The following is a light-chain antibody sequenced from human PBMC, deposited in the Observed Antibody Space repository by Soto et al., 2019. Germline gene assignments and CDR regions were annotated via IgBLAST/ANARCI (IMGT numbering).Light chain of an antibody. CDR1: QSVSGCS. CDR3: QQYDSSPSSFT. J-gene: IGKJ3*01. V-gene: IGKV3-20*01. Sequence: EIVLTQSPGTLSLSPGERATLSCRASQSVSGCSLAWYQQKPGQAPRLLIYGASSRATGIPDRFSGSGSGTDFTLTINRLEPEDFAVYYCQQYDSSPSSFTFGPGTKVDIK. CDR2: GAS.